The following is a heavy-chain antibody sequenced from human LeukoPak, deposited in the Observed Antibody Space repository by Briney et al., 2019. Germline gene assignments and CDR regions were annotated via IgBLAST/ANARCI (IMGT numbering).Heavy chain of an antibody. CDR2: IHSDGSLT. Sequence: GGSLRLSCAASGFTFNSHLMQWVRQVPGKGLVWVARIHSDGSLTNHTDSVKGRFTISRDNAKNTLFLQMNSLRVEDTAVYYCVRDRMARGVMVYYYMALWGKGTTVTVSS. D-gene: IGHD3-10*01. J-gene: IGHJ6*03. V-gene: IGHV3-74*01. CDR1: GFTFNSHL. CDR3: VRDRMARGVMVYYYMAL.